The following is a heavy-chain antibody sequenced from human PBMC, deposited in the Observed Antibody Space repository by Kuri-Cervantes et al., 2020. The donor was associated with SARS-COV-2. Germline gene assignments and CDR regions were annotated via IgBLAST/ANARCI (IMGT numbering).Heavy chain of an antibody. D-gene: IGHD2-2*01. CDR3: VRQGDIVVVPAAFDP. Sequence: SVQVSCKAGGGTFSSYSISWVRQAPGQGLEWMGRIITIFGTANYAQKFQGRVTITADEYTSTAYMELSSLRSEDTAAYYCVRQGDIVVVPAAFDPWGQGTLVTVSS. J-gene: IGHJ5*02. CDR2: IITIFGTA. V-gene: IGHV1-69*13. CDR1: GGTFSSYS.